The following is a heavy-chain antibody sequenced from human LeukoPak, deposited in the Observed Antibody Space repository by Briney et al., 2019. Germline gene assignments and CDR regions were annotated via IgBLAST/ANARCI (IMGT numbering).Heavy chain of an antibody. CDR1: GYSFSNYL. CDR3: ARRASAYDSSGYHFDY. CDR2: IYPADSDT. J-gene: IGHJ4*02. V-gene: IGHV5-51*01. Sequence: GESLKISCKGSGYSFSNYLIGWVRQMPGKGLEWMWIIYPADSDTRYSPSCQGQVTISADKSSNTAYLHWSSLQASDTAMYYCARRASAYDSSGYHFDYWGQGTLVTVSS. D-gene: IGHD3-22*01.